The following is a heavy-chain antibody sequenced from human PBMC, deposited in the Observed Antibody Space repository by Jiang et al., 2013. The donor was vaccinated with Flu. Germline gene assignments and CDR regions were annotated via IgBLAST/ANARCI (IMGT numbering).Heavy chain of an antibody. CDR2: IYYSGRT. Sequence: GLVKPSETLSLTCTVSGGAISDGGYYYNWIRQHPGKGLEWIGYIYYSGRTSYAPSLKSRVTISVDTSKNQFSLKMSSVTAADTAVYYCARDFHDYGPDGFDIWGQGTMVTVSS. V-gene: IGHV4-31*03. J-gene: IGHJ3*02. CDR3: ARDFHDYGPDGFDI. D-gene: IGHD4-17*01. CDR1: GGAISDGGYY.